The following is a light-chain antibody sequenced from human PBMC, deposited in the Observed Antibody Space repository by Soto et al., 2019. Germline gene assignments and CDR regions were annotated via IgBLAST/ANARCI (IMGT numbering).Light chain of an antibody. J-gene: IGKJ5*01. Sequence: AIQLTQSPSSLSASVGDRATITCRASQGVSSSLAWYQQKQGNAPQLLIYDASDLETGVPSRFSGSGSGTDFTLTISRLEPEDFANYYCQQFNNYPLTFGQGTKLEIK. CDR2: DAS. V-gene: IGKV1D-13*01. CDR3: QQFNNYPLT. CDR1: QGVSSS.